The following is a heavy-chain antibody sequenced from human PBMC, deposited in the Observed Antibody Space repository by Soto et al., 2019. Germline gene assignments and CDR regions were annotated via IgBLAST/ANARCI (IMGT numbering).Heavy chain of an antibody. D-gene: IGHD4-17*01. J-gene: IGHJ4*02. Sequence: GGSLRLSCAASEFTFGNYAMHWVRQAPGKGLQWLAVISYDGNNKYYADSVEGRSTISRDNSKNTVYLQMNSLRLEDTAVYYCARGPSYSDSYFDHWGQGTLVTVSS. CDR2: ISYDGNNK. V-gene: IGHV3-30*03. CDR3: ARGPSYSDSYFDH. CDR1: EFTFGNYA.